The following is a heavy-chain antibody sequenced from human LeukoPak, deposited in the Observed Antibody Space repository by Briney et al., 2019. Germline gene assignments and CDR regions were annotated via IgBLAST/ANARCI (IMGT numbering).Heavy chain of an antibody. CDR3: ARGHSGYLYYYYGMDV. D-gene: IGHD5-12*01. Sequence: ASVKVSCKASGYTFTSYDINWVRQATGQGLEWMGWMNPNSGNTGYAQKFQGRVTMTRNTSISTAYMELSSLRSEDTAVYYCARGHSGYLYYYYGMDVWGQGTTVTVSS. CDR2: MNPNSGNT. CDR1: GYTFTSYD. J-gene: IGHJ6*02. V-gene: IGHV1-8*01.